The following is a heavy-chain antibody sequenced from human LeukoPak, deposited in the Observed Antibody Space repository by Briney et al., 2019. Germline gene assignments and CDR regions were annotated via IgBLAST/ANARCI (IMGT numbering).Heavy chain of an antibody. Sequence: GGSLRLSCAASGFTFSSFWMHWVRQVPGKGPVWVSHVNSDGTSTTYADSVKGRFTISRDNAKNTLYLQMNSLTTEDTAVYYCAAPGNRASGPFDLWGQGTLVTVSS. CDR2: VNSDGTST. CDR3: AAPGNRASGPFDL. V-gene: IGHV3-74*01. J-gene: IGHJ4*02. CDR1: GFTFSSFW. D-gene: IGHD3-10*01.